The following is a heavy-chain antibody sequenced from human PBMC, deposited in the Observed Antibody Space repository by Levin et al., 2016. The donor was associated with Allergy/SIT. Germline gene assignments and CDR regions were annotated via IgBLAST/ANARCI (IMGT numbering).Heavy chain of an antibody. CDR2: IHYDGSA. V-gene: IGHV4-39*01. J-gene: IGHJ5*02. Sequence: GSLRLSCTVSGGSISSSGYYWGWIRQPPGKGLEWIGSIHYDGSAYYNPSLQSRVTISVDTSRDQFALRVTSVTAADTAVYFCARLGYGAHYWFDPWGQGNLVTVSS. D-gene: IGHD4-17*01. CDR3: ARLGYGAHYWFDP. CDR1: GGSISSSGYY.